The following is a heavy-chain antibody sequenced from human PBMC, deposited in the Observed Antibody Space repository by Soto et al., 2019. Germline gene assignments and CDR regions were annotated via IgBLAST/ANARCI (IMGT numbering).Heavy chain of an antibody. J-gene: IGHJ4*02. V-gene: IGHV1-18*04. CDR2: ISPYNGNT. D-gene: IGHD2-15*01. CDR3: AISGGSPLNFDY. CDR1: GYTFTGYY. Sequence: ASVKVSCKASGYTFTGYYMHWVRQAPGQGLEWMGWISPYNGNTNYAQKLQGRVTMTTDTSTSTAYMELRSLRSDDTAVYYCAISGGSPLNFDYWGQGTLVTVSS.